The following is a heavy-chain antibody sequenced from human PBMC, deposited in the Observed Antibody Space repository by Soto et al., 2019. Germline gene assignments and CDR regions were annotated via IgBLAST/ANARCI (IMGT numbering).Heavy chain of an antibody. Sequence: GGSLRLSCAASGFTFDDYGMSWVRQAPGKGLEWVSGINWNGSTTYYAVSVKGRFTISRDNSKNTLYLQMNSLRAEDTAVYYCAKDWDTAMVTPGYYFAYWGQGTLVTVSS. CDR2: INWNGSTT. V-gene: IGHV3-20*04. J-gene: IGHJ4*02. CDR1: GFTFDDYG. CDR3: AKDWDTAMVTPGYYFAY. D-gene: IGHD5-18*01.